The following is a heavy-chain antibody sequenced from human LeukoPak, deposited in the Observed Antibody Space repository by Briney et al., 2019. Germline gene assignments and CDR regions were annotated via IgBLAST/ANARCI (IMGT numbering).Heavy chain of an antibody. J-gene: IGHJ4*02. CDR2: IKQDGSEK. CDR1: GFTFSTYW. D-gene: IGHD1-26*01. Sequence: GGSLRLSCAASGFTFSTYWMNWVRQAPGKGLEWVANIKQDGSEKYYVDSVKGRFTISRDNAKNSLYLQMNSLRAEDTAVYYCARSPIVGALNDYWGQGTLVTVSS. V-gene: IGHV3-7*01. CDR3: ARSPIVGALNDY.